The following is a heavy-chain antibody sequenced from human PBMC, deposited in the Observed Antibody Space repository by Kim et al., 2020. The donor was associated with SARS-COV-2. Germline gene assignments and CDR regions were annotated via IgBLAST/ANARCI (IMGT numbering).Heavy chain of an antibody. J-gene: IGHJ5*02. CDR3: ARDSYFYGSGTDRPFDP. Sequence: GGSLRLSCAASGFIFSNYNMNWVRQAPGKGLEWLALISGSANGISVTYSADSVKGRFTIYRDNAKSSLFLQMNSLRDDDTAMYYCARDSYFYGSGTDRPFDPWGQGTMVTVSS. CDR1: GFIFSNYN. CDR2: ISGSANGISVT. D-gene: IGHD3-10*01. V-gene: IGHV3-48*02.